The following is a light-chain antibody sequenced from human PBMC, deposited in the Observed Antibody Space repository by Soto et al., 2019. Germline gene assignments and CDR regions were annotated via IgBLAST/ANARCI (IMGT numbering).Light chain of an antibody. CDR3: QQFDNLPLT. V-gene: IGKV1-33*01. Sequence: DLQMTQSPSSLSASVGDRVTITCQASQDISNYLNWYQQKPGKAPKILIYDVSVLEAGVPSRFSGGGSGTHFTLTISSLQAEDAATYYCQQFDNLPLTFAGGTKVETK. J-gene: IGKJ4*01. CDR2: DVS. CDR1: QDISNY.